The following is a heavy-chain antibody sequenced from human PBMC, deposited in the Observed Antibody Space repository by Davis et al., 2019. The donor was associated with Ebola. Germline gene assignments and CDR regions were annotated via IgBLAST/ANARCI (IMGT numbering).Heavy chain of an antibody. V-gene: IGHV3-23*01. CDR3: ARGGVVVTAAYFDY. J-gene: IGHJ4*02. CDR2: ISGGGYTT. Sequence: GESLKISCAASGFTFSSYGMNWVRQTPWKGLEWVSGISGGGYTTDYADSVKGRFTISRDNAKNSLYLQMNSLRAEDTAVYYCARGGVVVTAAYFDYWGQGTLVTVSS. D-gene: IGHD2-21*02. CDR1: GFTFSSYG.